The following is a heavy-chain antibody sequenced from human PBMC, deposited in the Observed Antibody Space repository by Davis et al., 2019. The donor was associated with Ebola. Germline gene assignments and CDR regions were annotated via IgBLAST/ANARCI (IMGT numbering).Heavy chain of an antibody. CDR1: GYTFTSYG. D-gene: IGHD4-23*01. Sequence: ASVKVSCKASGYTFTSYGISWVRQAPGQGLEWMGWISAYNGNTNYAQKLQGRVTMTTDTSTSTAYMELRSLRSDDTAVYYCAREGTNHLYDYGDKILYYYYGMDVWGQGTTVTVSS. CDR2: ISAYNGNT. V-gene: IGHV1-18*01. J-gene: IGHJ6*02. CDR3: AREGTNHLYDYGDKILYYYYGMDV.